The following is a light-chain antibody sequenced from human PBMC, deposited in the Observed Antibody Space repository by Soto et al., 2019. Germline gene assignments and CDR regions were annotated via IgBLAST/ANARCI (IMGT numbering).Light chain of an antibody. CDR2: KAS. CDR1: QSISSW. J-gene: IGKJ1*01. V-gene: IGKV1-5*03. Sequence: DIRMTQSHSTLSASVGDRVTIACRASQSISSWLAWYQQKPGKAPKLLIYKASSLESGVPSRFSGSGSGTEFTLTISSLQPDDFATYYCQQYNSSPTFGQGTKVEIK. CDR3: QQYNSSPT.